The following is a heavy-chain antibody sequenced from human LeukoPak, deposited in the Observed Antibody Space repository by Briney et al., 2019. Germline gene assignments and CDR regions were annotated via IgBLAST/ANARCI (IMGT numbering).Heavy chain of an antibody. Sequence: GESLKFPAEASGYIFTNYWSGWLRQMPGKGLEWMGIIYPGDSDTRYSPSFQGQVTISADKSINTSYLQWNSLKASDTAMYYCARRGVVYINWFDTSGEASLVTVSS. J-gene: IGHJ5*02. CDR2: IYPGDSDT. CDR3: ARRGVVYINWFDT. V-gene: IGHV5-51*01. D-gene: IGHD3-3*01. CDR1: GYIFTNYW.